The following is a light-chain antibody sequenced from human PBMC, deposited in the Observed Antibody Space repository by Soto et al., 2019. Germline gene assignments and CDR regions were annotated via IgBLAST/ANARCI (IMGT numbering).Light chain of an antibody. V-gene: IGKV3-20*01. J-gene: IGKJ1*01. CDR2: GAS. CDR1: QSVSSSY. Sequence: EIVLTQSPGTLPLSPGERATLSCRASQSVSSSYLAWYQQKPGQAPRLLIYGASSRATGIPDRFSGSGSGTDFTLTISRLEPADFAVYYCQQYGSSPWTFAQGTKV. CDR3: QQYGSSPWT.